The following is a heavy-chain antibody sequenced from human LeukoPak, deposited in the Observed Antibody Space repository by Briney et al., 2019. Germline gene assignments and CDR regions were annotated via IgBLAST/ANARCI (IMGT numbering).Heavy chain of an antibody. CDR3: ARVTQRGRYCSGGSCYSLGY. V-gene: IGHV1-8*01. D-gene: IGHD2-15*01. Sequence: RASVKVSCKASGYTFTSYDINWVRQATGQGLEWMGWMNPNSGNTGYAQKFQGRVTMTRNTSISTAYMELSSLRSEDTAVYYCARVTQRGRYCSGGSCYSLGYWGQGTLVTVSS. CDR2: MNPNSGNT. CDR1: GYTFTSYD. J-gene: IGHJ4*02.